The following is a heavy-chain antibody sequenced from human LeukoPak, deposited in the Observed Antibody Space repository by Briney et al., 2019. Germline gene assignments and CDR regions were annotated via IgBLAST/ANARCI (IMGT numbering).Heavy chain of an antibody. CDR1: GFTFDDYA. CDR2: ISSSSSHT. CDR3: ARTNLGSGWRFDY. V-gene: IGHV3-11*06. Sequence: GGSLRLSCAGSGFTFDDYAMSWVRQAPGKGLEWVSYISSSSSHTNYADSVKGRFTISRDNAKNSLYLQMNSLRAEDTAVYYCARTNLGSGWRFDYWGQGTLVTVSS. J-gene: IGHJ4*02. D-gene: IGHD6-19*01.